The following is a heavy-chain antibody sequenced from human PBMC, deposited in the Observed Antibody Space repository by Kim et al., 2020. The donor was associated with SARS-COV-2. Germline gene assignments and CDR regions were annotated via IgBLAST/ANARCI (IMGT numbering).Heavy chain of an antibody. V-gene: IGHV3-30*18. J-gene: IGHJ6*02. CDR1: GFTFSSYG. D-gene: IGHD6-19*01. CDR2: ISYDGSNK. Sequence: GGSLRLSCAASGFTFSSYGMHWVRQAPGKGLEWVAVISYDGSNKYYADSVKGRFTISRDNSKNTLYLQMNSLRAEETAVYYCAKEEGSGDSSGWTYYYSCMDVWGQGTPVTVSS. CDR3: AKEEGSGDSSGWTYYYSCMDV.